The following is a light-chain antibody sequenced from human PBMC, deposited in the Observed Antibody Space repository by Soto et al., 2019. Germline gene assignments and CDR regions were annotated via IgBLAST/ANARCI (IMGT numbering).Light chain of an antibody. J-gene: IGKJ5*01. CDR1: QSVSSSY. Sequence: PGERVTLSCRASQSVSSSYLTWYQQKPGQAPRLLIYDASNRATGIPARFSGGGSGTDFTLTIDNLEPEDFAIYYCQQRSNWPPVTCGQGTRREIK. CDR2: DAS. CDR3: QQRSNWPPVT. V-gene: IGKV3-11*01.